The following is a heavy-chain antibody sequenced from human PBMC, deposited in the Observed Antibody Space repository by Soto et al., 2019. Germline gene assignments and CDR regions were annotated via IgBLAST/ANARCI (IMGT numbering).Heavy chain of an antibody. CDR1: GYTFPGYG. V-gene: IGHV1-18*01. CDR3: ARDGGGWPDY. J-gene: IGHJ4*02. CDR2: ISAHNGNT. D-gene: IGHD6-19*01. Sequence: QVQLVQSGAEVKKPGASVKVSCKASGYTFPGYGISWVRQAPGQGLVWMGWISAHNGNTKYAQNFQGRVTMTTDTSTSTAHMELRGLRSDDTAVYYCARDGGGWPDYWGQGTLVTVSS.